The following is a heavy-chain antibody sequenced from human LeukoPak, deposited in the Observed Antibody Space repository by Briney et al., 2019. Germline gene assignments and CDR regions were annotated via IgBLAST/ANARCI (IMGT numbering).Heavy chain of an antibody. J-gene: IGHJ4*02. Sequence: GASVKVSCKASGYTFTSYDINWVRQATGQGLEWMGWMNPNSGNTGYAQKFQGRVTMTRNTSISTAYMELSSLRSEDTAVYYCASHYYGSGSYSPFDCWGQGTLVTVSS. CDR1: GYTFTSYD. CDR2: MNPNSGNT. D-gene: IGHD3-10*01. CDR3: ASHYYGSGSYSPFDC. V-gene: IGHV1-8*01.